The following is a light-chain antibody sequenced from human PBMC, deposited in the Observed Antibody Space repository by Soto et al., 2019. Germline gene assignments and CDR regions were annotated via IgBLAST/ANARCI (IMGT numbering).Light chain of an antibody. J-gene: IGLJ3*02. CDR2: ITN. CDR1: ISTIGTNT. CDR3: CALDDRLNGWG. V-gene: IGLV1-44*01. Sequence: QAVVTQAPSVSGTPGQRVTISCSGNISTIGTNTVNWYPQLTGTAPKLLIYITNLRPSGVPDRFSGSKSGSSDSLAISGRESDDDVHYFCCALDDRLNGWGFGGGAKVTV.